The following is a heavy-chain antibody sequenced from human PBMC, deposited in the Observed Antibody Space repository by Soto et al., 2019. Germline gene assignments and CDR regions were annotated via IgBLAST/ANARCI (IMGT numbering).Heavy chain of an antibody. CDR3: TRLISAAQDY. CDR1: GFVFKDSS. D-gene: IGHD3-16*02. CDR2: IRDRAYSYAT. Sequence: EVLLVESGGGLVRPGGSLKLSCAASGFVFKDSSIHWVRQASGKGLEWVVRIRDRAYSYATAYAASVTGRFTISRDDSTNTAYLQMNSLETEDTAIYYGTRLISAAQDYWGQGTQVTVSS. J-gene: IGHJ4*02. V-gene: IGHV3-73*01.